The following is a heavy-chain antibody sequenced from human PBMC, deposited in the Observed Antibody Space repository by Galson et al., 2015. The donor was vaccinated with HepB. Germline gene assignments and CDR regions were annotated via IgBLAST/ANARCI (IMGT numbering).Heavy chain of an antibody. CDR3: TTERIAAAAKRDAFDI. V-gene: IGHV3-15*07. D-gene: IGHD6-13*01. Sequence: SLRLSCAASGFTFSNAWMNWVRQAPGKGLEWVGRIKSKTDGGTTDYAAPVKGRFTISRDDSKNTLYLQMNSLKTEDTAVYYCTTERIAAAAKRDAFDIWSQGTMVTVSS. J-gene: IGHJ3*02. CDR1: GFTFSNAW. CDR2: IKSKTDGGTT.